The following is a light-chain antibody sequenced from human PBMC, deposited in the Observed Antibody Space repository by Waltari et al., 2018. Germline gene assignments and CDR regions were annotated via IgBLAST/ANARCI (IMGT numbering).Light chain of an antibody. CDR3: QQYSTTPLT. Sequence: DIVMTQSPDSLAGSLGERATINCKSSQTVLYSSNNKNYLAWYQQKPGQPPKLLIYWASTRESGVPDRFSGSGSGTDFTLTISSLQAEDVAVYYCQQYSTTPLTFGGGTKVEVK. CDR2: WAS. CDR1: QTVLYSSNNKNY. J-gene: IGKJ4*01. V-gene: IGKV4-1*01.